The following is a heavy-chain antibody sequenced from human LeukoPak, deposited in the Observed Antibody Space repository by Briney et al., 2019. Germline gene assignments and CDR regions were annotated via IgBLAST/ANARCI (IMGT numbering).Heavy chain of an antibody. D-gene: IGHD3-16*01. CDR3: ARGWGYFDF. J-gene: IGHJ4*02. V-gene: IGHV4-59*01. CDR1: GGSISTYY. Sequence: SETLSLTCIVSGGSISTYYWSWIRQPPGKGLEWIGYIYAGGTSNYNPSLESRVAISLDTSKNQFSLSLNSVTAADTAVYYCARGWGYFDFWGQGTLVIVSS. CDR2: IYAGGTS.